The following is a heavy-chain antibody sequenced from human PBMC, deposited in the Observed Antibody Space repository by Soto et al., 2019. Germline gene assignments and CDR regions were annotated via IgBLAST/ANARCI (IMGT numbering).Heavy chain of an antibody. V-gene: IGHV5-10-1*01. Sequence: XESLNPSWKGSGYSFTSYWISWVRQMPGKGLEWMGRIDPSDSYTNYSPSFQGHVTISADKSISTAYLQWSSLKASDTAMYYCARQSIRYSSSWYNWFDHWGQGTLVTVSS. D-gene: IGHD6-13*01. CDR1: GYSFTSYW. CDR2: IDPSDSYT. J-gene: IGHJ5*02. CDR3: ARQSIRYSSSWYNWFDH.